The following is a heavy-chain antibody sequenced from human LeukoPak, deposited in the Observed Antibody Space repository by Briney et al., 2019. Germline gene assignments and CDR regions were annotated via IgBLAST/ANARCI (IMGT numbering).Heavy chain of an antibody. CDR3: ARDPPMTYYYGSGSSFDY. V-gene: IGHV3-48*03. J-gene: IGHJ4*02. CDR2: ISSSGSTI. Sequence: GGSLRLSCAASGFTFSSYGMNWVRQAPGKGLEWVSYISSSGSTIYYADSVKGRFTISRDNAKNSLYLQMNSLRAEDTAVYYCARDPPMTYYYGSGSSFDYWGQGTLVTVSS. D-gene: IGHD3-10*01. CDR1: GFTFSSYG.